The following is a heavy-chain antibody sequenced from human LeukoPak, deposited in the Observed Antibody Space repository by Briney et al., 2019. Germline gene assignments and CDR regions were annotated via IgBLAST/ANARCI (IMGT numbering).Heavy chain of an antibody. CDR2: IYYSGST. J-gene: IGHJ4*02. CDR3: AKKTPDT. CDR1: GSSISSSSYY. Sequence: SEPLSLTCTDSGSSISSSSYYWGWIRQPPGKGLEWIGSIYYSGSTYYNPSLKSRVTISVDTSKNQFSLKLSSVTAADTAVYYCAKKTPDTWGQGTLVTVSS. V-gene: IGHV4-39*01. D-gene: IGHD1-14*01.